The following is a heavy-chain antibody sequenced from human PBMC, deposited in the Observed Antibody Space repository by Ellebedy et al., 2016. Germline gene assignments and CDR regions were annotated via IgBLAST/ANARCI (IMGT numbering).Heavy chain of an antibody. V-gene: IGHV4-59*08. Sequence: SETLSLTCTVSGGSITNYYWSWIRQPPGKGLEWIGYIYNSESTNYNPSLKSRVTISVDTSKNQFSLRLSSVTAADTAVYYCARSSGYSSSWCFDYWGQGTLVTVSS. CDR3: ARSSGYSSSWCFDY. J-gene: IGHJ4*02. CDR1: GGSITNYY. CDR2: IYNSEST. D-gene: IGHD6-13*01.